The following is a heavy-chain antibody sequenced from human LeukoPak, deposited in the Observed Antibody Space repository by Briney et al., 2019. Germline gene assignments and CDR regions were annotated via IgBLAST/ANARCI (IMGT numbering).Heavy chain of an antibody. V-gene: IGHV4-59*12. CDR2: IYYTEST. J-gene: IGHJ6*03. CDR1: DDSISGYY. CDR3: ARGHYMDV. Sequence: PSETLSLTCTVSDDSISGYYWSWTRQPPGKGLEWIGYIYYTESTYYNPSLKSRVIMSVDTSKNQFSLKLSSVTAADTAVYYCARGHYMDVWGKGTTVTVSS.